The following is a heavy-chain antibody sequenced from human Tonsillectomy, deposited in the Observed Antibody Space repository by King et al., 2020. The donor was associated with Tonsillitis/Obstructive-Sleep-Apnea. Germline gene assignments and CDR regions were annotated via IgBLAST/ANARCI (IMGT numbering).Heavy chain of an antibody. Sequence: QLVQSGGGLVQSGGSLRLSCAASGFTFSSYWMSWVRQAPGKGLEWVANIKQDGSEKYYVDSVRGRFTISRDNAKNSLFLQMNNLRAEDRAVYYCAREGHALDYWGQGALVTVFS. V-gene: IGHV3-7*01. CDR3: AREGHALDY. CDR1: GFTFSSYW. CDR2: IKQDGSEK. J-gene: IGHJ4*02. D-gene: IGHD2-8*01.